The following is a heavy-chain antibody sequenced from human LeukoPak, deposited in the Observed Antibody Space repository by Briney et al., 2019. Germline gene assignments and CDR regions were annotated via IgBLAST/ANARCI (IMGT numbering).Heavy chain of an antibody. CDR1: GFTFSGYA. CDR3: AKEYVEFDS. CDR2: IIGSDGGG. Sequence: GGSLRLSCAASGFTFSGYAMTWVRQAPGKGLEWVDAIIGSDGGGFYADSVKGRFTISRDDCRNTLFLQMNSLSIEDTAVYYWAKEYVEFDSWGERTLVTVSS. J-gene: IGHJ4*02. D-gene: IGHD3-16*01. V-gene: IGHV3-23*01.